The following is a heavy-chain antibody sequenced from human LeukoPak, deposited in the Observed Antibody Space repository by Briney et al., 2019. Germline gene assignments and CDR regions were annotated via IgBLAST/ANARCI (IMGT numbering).Heavy chain of an antibody. Sequence: PSETLSLTCAVYGGSFSGYCWSWIRQPPGKGLEWIGEINHSGSTNYNPSLKSRVTISVDTSKNQFSLKLSSVTAADTAVYYCARATEGSYGYRNYYYYYMDVWGKGTTVTVSS. V-gene: IGHV4-34*01. J-gene: IGHJ6*03. CDR2: INHSGST. D-gene: IGHD3-16*01. CDR1: GGSFSGYC. CDR3: ARATEGSYGYRNYYYYYMDV.